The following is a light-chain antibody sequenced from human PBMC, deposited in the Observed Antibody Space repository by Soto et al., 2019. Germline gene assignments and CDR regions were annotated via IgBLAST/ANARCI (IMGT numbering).Light chain of an antibody. CDR3: QQSDSIPIT. J-gene: IGKJ5*01. CDR1: QSVRNY. V-gene: IGKV1-39*01. CDR2: AAS. Sequence: TQSPATPSLSPGETATLSCRASQSVRNYLAWYQQKPGKAPKLLIYAASSLQSGVPSRFSGSGSGTDFTLAISSLQPEDFATYYCQQSDSIPITFGQGTRLEIK.